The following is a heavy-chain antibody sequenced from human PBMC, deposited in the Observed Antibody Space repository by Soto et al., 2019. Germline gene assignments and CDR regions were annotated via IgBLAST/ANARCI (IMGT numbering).Heavy chain of an antibody. J-gene: IGHJ6*02. V-gene: IGHV1-8*01. Sequence: QAHLEQSGAELKRPGASVKVSCKASGYTFSDFDINWLRQASGQGPEWMGWMNAKSGDTFFAQRFQGKFNMTWDTSLSTAYMEVGSLTADDTAIYYCARGNPFNYAGFDVWGQGTTVAVSS. CDR1: GYTFSDFD. CDR2: MNAKSGDT. CDR3: ARGNPFNYAGFDV. D-gene: IGHD3-16*01.